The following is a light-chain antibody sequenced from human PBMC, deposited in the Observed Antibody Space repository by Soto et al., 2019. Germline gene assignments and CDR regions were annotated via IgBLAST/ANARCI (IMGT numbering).Light chain of an antibody. CDR3: QQYNNWRYT. Sequence: EIVMTQSPATLSMSPGERATLSCRASQSVSSNLAWYQQKPGQAPRLLIYGALTRATGIPARFSGSGSGTEFTLTINSLQSEDFAVYYCQQYNNWRYTFGQGTKLEI. V-gene: IGKV3-15*01. CDR1: QSVSSN. CDR2: GAL. J-gene: IGKJ2*01.